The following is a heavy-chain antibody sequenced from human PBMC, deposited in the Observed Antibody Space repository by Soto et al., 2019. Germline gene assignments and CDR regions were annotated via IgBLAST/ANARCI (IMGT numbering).Heavy chain of an antibody. J-gene: IGHJ3*02. D-gene: IGHD2-21*02. V-gene: IGHV4-39*01. CDR3: GRHLSQIVGVTAIPIGFDI. CDR2: LYYSGIT. Sequence: PSETLSLTCTVSCGSISSSDYYWGWIRQPPGKGLEWIGSLYYSGITYYNPSLKSRVTISVDTSKNHFSLKLRSVTAADAAVYYCGRHLSQIVGVTAIPIGFDIWGQGTMVTVS. CDR1: CGSISSSDYY.